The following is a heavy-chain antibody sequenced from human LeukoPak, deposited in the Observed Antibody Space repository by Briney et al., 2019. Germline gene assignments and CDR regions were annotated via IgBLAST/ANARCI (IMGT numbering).Heavy chain of an antibody. Sequence: GGSLRLSCAGSGFTFSNFAMTWVRQAPGKGLEWVSAISGSGGSTYYADSVKGRFTISRDDSKNTLYLQMNSLRAEDTAVYYCAKARRGSSGWYEGDYWGQGTLVTVSS. D-gene: IGHD6-19*01. CDR2: ISGSGGST. V-gene: IGHV3-23*01. J-gene: IGHJ4*02. CDR3: AKARRGSSGWYEGDY. CDR1: GFTFSNFA.